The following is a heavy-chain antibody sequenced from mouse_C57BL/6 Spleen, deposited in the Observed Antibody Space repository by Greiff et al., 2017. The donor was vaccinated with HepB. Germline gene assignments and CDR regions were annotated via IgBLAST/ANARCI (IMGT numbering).Heavy chain of an antibody. J-gene: IGHJ4*01. CDR2: IDPSDSET. CDR3: ATSSGYRGAMDD. V-gene: IGHV1-52*01. Sequence: QVQLQQPGAELVRPGSSVKLSCKASGYTFTSYWMHWVKQRPIQGLEWIGNIDPSDSETHYNQKFKDKATLTVDKSSSTAYMQLSSLTSEDSAVYYCATSSGYRGAMDDWGQGTSVTVSS. CDR1: GYTFTSYW. D-gene: IGHD3-2*02.